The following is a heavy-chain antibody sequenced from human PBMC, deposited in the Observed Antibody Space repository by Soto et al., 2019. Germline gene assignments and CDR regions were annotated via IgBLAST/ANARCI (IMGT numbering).Heavy chain of an antibody. CDR1: GFTFSGYW. Sequence: GGSLRLSCAASGFTFSGYWMHWVRQAPGKGLVRVSRINNDGSSTNYADSMKGRFTISRDNAKNMLYLQMNSLRVEDTAVYYCARDPYYDFWSGSTPSWFDPWGQGTLVTVSS. CDR3: ARDPYYDFWSGSTPSWFDP. J-gene: IGHJ5*02. V-gene: IGHV3-74*01. D-gene: IGHD3-3*01. CDR2: INNDGSST.